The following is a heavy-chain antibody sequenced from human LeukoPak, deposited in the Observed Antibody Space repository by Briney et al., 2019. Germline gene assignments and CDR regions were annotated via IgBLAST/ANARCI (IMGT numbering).Heavy chain of an antibody. CDR2: DSGGST. V-gene: IGHV3-23*01. CDR1: GFTFSSYE. J-gene: IGHJ6*02. CDR3: ANLYGDSSNGMDV. Sequence: GGSLRLSCAASGFTFSSYEMNWVRQAPGKGLEWVSADSGGSTYYADSVKGRFTISRDNSKNTLSLQMNSLRAEDTALYYCANLYGDSSNGMDVWGQGTTVTVSS. D-gene: IGHD4-17*01.